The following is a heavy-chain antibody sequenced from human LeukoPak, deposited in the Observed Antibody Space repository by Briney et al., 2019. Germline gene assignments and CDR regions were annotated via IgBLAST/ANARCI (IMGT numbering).Heavy chain of an antibody. V-gene: IGHV3-23*01. D-gene: IGHD6-6*01. J-gene: IGHJ3*02. CDR3: ARARSSSDLDAFDI. Sequence: GGSLRLSCAASGFTFSSYAMNWVRQAPGKGLEWVSAISGSGGSTYYADSVKGRFTISRDNAKNSLYLQMNSLRAEDTAVYYCARARSSSDLDAFDIWGQGTMVTVSS. CDR2: ISGSGGST. CDR1: GFTFSSYA.